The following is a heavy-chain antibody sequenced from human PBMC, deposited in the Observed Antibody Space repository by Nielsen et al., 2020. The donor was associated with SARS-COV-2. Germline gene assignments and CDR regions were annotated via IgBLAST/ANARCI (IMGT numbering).Heavy chain of an antibody. CDR1: GFTFSSYS. CDR2: ISWNSGSI. D-gene: IGHD4-17*01. J-gene: IGHJ6*02. V-gene: IGHV3-9*01. CDR3: AKDIRRLRYYGMDV. Sequence: SLKISCAASGFTFSSYSMNWVRQAPGKGLEWVSGISWNSGSIGYADSVKGRFTISRDNAKNSLYLQMNSLRAEDTALYYCAKDIRRLRYYGMDVWGQGTTVTVSS.